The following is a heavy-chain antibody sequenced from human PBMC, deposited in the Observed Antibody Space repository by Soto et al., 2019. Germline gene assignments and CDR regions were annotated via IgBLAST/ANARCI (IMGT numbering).Heavy chain of an antibody. CDR2: INHSGST. Sequence: QVQLQQWGAGLLKPSETLSLTCAVYGGSFSGYYRSWIRQPPGKGLEWIGEINHSGSTNYNPFLKSRVTISVDTSKNQFSLKLSSVTAADTAVYYCARDPKRIAVAGTGYYYGMDVWGQGTTVTVSS. J-gene: IGHJ6*02. V-gene: IGHV4-34*01. D-gene: IGHD6-19*01. CDR3: ARDPKRIAVAGTGYYYGMDV. CDR1: GGSFSGYY.